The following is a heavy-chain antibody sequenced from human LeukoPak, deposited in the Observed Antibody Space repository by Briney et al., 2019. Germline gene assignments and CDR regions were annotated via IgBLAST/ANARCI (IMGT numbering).Heavy chain of an antibody. CDR2: IRSDGTST. CDR3: AKEGEEMATIVDYYGMDV. J-gene: IGHJ6*02. V-gene: IGHV3-74*01. Sequence: GGSLRLSCAASGFTFSNYWMHWVRQGPGKGLVWVSRIRSDGTSTSYADSVKGRFTISRDNAKNTLYLQMSSLRAEDTAVYYCAKEGEEMATIVDYYGMDVWGQGTTVTVSS. D-gene: IGHD5-24*01. CDR1: GFTFSNYW.